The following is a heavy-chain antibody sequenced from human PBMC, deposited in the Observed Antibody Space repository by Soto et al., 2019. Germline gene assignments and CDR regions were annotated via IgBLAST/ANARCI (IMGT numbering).Heavy chain of an antibody. J-gene: IGHJ4*02. CDR2: INPSDGGT. CDR1: GYTFTNYH. Sequence: ASVKVSCKTSGYTFTNYHIHWVRQAPGQGLEWLGIINPSDGGTGYAQKFQGRVTMTRDTSTSTVYMDMSSLRSEDTAVYYCARDRSYYYETSGYPFDYGGQETQVTVP. D-gene: IGHD3-22*01. CDR3: ARDRSYYYETSGYPFDY. V-gene: IGHV1-46*01.